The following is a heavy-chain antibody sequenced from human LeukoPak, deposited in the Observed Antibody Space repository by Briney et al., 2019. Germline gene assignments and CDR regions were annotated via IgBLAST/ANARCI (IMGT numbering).Heavy chain of an antibody. Sequence: GGSLRLSCAASGFTVSSNYMSWVRQAPGKGLEWVSVIYSGGSTYYADSVKGRFTISRDNSKNTLYLQMNSLRAEDTAVYYCAKDGVGCSSTSCYNWFDPWGQGTLVTVSS. CDR2: IYSGGST. CDR1: GFTVSSNY. D-gene: IGHD2-2*01. J-gene: IGHJ5*02. CDR3: AKDGVGCSSTSCYNWFDP. V-gene: IGHV3-66*01.